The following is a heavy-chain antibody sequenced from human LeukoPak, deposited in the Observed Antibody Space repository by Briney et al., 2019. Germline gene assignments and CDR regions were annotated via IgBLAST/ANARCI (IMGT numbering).Heavy chain of an antibody. J-gene: IGHJ4*02. Sequence: GRSLRLSCAASGFTFSSYAMHWVRQAPGKGLEWVAVISYDGSNKYYADSVKGRFTISRDNSKNTLYLQMNSLRAEDTAVYYCARDIIWFGDLMGSGYWGQGTLVTVSS. D-gene: IGHD3-10*01. CDR1: GFTFSSYA. V-gene: IGHV3-30-3*01. CDR3: ARDIIWFGDLMGSGY. CDR2: ISYDGSNK.